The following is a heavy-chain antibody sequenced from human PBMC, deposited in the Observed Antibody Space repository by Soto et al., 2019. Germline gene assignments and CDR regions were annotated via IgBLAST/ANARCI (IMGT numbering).Heavy chain of an antibody. D-gene: IGHD3-9*01. V-gene: IGHV3-74*01. Sequence: EVQLVESGGDLVQRGGSLRLSCAASGFPFSSYWMHWVRHTPGKGLDWVARISGDGVTTYYADSVTGRFTVSRDNDKNSLSLQISGLRAEDTAVYYCDREYYGLLTGYYTDYWGQGTLVSVSS. CDR1: GFPFSSYW. J-gene: IGHJ4*02. CDR3: DREYYGLLTGYYTDY. CDR2: ISGDGVTT.